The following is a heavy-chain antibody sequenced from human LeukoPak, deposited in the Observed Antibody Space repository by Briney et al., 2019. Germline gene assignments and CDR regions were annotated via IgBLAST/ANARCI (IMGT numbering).Heavy chain of an antibody. J-gene: IGHJ3*02. D-gene: IGHD3-22*01. CDR2: IKQDGTEE. V-gene: IGHV3-7*03. CDR3: ARDWLGYDSSGQFDAFDI. CDR1: GFTFSSFW. Sequence: GGSLRLSCAVSGFTFSSFWMHWVRQAPGKGLEWAANIKQDGTEEWYVDSVKGRFTISRDNAKNSLYLQMNSLRAEDTAVYYCARDWLGYDSSGQFDAFDIWGQGTMVTVSS.